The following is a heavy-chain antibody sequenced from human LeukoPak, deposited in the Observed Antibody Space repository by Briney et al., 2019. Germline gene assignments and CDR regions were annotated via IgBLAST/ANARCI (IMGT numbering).Heavy chain of an antibody. CDR3: ARKDYGQTSDY. J-gene: IGHJ4*02. D-gene: IGHD4-17*01. CDR2: ISSSSSYI. Sequence: GGSLRLSCAASGFTFSSYSMNWVRQAPGKGLEGVSSISSSSSYIYYADSVKGRFTISRDNAKNSLYLQMNSLRAEDTAVYYCARKDYGQTSDYWGQGTLVTVSS. V-gene: IGHV3-21*01. CDR1: GFTFSSYS.